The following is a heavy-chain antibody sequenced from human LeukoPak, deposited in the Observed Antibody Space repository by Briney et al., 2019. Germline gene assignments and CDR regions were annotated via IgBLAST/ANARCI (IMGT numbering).Heavy chain of an antibody. CDR2: MNPNSGNT. Sequence: ASVKVSCKASGYTFTSYDINWVRQATGQGLEWMGWMNPNSGNTGYAQKFQGRVTITRNTSISTAYMELSSLRSEDTAVYYCARAPGYCSSTSCQDWFDPWGQGTLVTVSS. J-gene: IGHJ5*02. V-gene: IGHV1-8*03. D-gene: IGHD2-2*01. CDR3: ARAPGYCSSTSCQDWFDP. CDR1: GYTFTSYD.